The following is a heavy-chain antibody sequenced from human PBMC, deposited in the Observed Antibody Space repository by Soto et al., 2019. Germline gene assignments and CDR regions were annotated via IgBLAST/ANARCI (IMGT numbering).Heavy chain of an antibody. CDR1: GFTFSSYG. CDR2: IWYDGSNK. V-gene: IGHV3-33*01. CDR3: ARDRDYGSGRLPPPLRRLYYGMDV. D-gene: IGHD3-10*01. Sequence: PGGSLRLSCAASGFTFSSYGMHWVRQAPGKGLEWVAVIWYDGSNKYYADSVKGRFTISRDNSKNTLYLQMNSLRAEDTAVYYCARDRDYGSGRLPPPLRRLYYGMDVWGQGTTVTVS. J-gene: IGHJ6*02.